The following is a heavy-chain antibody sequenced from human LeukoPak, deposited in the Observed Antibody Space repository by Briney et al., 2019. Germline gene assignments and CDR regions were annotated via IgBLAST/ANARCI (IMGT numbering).Heavy chain of an antibody. CDR3: ARVIRAAPGKGYFDY. J-gene: IGHJ4*02. CDR1: GFNFSTYA. V-gene: IGHV3-23*01. Sequence: PGGSLRLSCATSGFNFSTYALSWVRQAPGKGLEWASSISGSGGSTYHADSVKGRFTISRDSSKNTLYLQMNSLGAEDTAIYYCARVIRAAPGKGYFDYWGQGTLVTVSS. CDR2: ISGSGGST. D-gene: IGHD6-13*01.